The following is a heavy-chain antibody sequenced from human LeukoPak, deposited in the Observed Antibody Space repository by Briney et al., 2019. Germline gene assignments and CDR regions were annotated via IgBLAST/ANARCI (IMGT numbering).Heavy chain of an antibody. CDR2: IYWNDDK. CDR1: GFSLSTSGVG. V-gene: IGHV2-5*01. J-gene: IGHJ4*02. D-gene: IGHD6-19*01. Sequence: SGPTLVNPTQTLTLTCTFSGFSLSTSGVGVGWIRQPPGKALEWLALIYWNDDKRYSPSLKSRLTITKDTSKNQVVLTMTNMDPVDTATYYCARLPIAVADTDYFDYWGQGTLVTVSS. CDR3: ARLPIAVADTDYFDY.